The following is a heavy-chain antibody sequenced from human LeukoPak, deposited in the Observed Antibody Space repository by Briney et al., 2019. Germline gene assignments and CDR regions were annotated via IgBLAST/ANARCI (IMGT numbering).Heavy chain of an antibody. CDR3: ARHEAHRYQLPYNWFDP. CDR2: IYYSGST. CDR1: GGSISSSSYY. V-gene: IGHV4-39*01. J-gene: IGHJ5*02. D-gene: IGHD2-2*01. Sequence: SETLSLTCTVSGGSISSSSYYWGWIRQPPGKGLEWIGSIYYSGSTYYNPSLKSRVTISVDTSKNQFSLKLSSVTAADTAVYYCARHEAHRYQLPYNWFDPWGQGTLVTVSS.